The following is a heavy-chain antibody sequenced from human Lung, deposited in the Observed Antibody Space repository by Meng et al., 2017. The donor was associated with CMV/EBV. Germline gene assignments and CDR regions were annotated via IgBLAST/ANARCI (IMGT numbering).Heavy chain of an antibody. Sequence: ASVKVSCKASGYTLTNYYIHWVRQAPGQGLEWMGTINPSDNTTIYAQKFQGRVTMTRDTSTSTVYMELSSLRSDDTALYYCARDLGYSSSWYFQYYVDGWGQGXLVTVSS. CDR1: GYTLTNYY. J-gene: IGHJ4*02. CDR3: ARDLGYSSSWYFQYYVDG. D-gene: IGHD6-13*01. CDR2: INPSDNTT. V-gene: IGHV1-46*01.